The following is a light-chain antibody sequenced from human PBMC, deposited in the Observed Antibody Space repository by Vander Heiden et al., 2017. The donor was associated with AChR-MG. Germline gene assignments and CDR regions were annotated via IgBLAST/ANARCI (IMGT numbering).Light chain of an antibody. J-gene: IGLJ2*01. CDR3: SSYTRTSTLL. CDR1: SSHAGGYKY. Sequence: QSALTQPASVSGSPAQTSTLSCTGTSSHAGGYKYVSWYQQHPGKAPKLIIYAVTNRPSGGSNRFSGSKSGNTASLTISGLQAEDEANYYCSSYTRTSTLLFRGGAQLTV. V-gene: IGLV2-14*03. CDR2: AVT.